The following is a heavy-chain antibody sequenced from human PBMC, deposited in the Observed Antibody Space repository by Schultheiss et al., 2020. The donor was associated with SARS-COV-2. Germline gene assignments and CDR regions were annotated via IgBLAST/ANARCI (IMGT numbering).Heavy chain of an antibody. V-gene: IGHV4-34*01. J-gene: IGHJ3*02. CDR3: ARRTPTGDDAFDI. CDR2: INHSGST. D-gene: IGHD7-27*01. Sequence: SQTLSLTCAVYGGSFSGYYWSWIRQPPGKGLEWIGEINHSGSTYYNPSLKSRVTISVDTSMHQFSLKLSSVTAADTAVYYCARRTPTGDDAFDIWGQGTMVTVSS. CDR1: GGSFSGYY.